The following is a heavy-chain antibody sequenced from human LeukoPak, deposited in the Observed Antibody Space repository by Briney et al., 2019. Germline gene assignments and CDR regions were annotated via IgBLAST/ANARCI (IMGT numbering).Heavy chain of an antibody. J-gene: IGHJ6*03. Sequence: PGGSLRLSCAASGFTFDDYGMNWVRQPPGKGLEWVSGITWNGGSTGYADSVKSRFTISRDNAKNSLYLQMNSLRAEDTALYYCAGNLKSNYYYFYMDVWGKGTTVTVSS. D-gene: IGHD5/OR15-5a*01. V-gene: IGHV3-20*04. CDR1: GFTFDDYG. CDR2: ITWNGGST. CDR3: AGNLKSNYYYFYMDV.